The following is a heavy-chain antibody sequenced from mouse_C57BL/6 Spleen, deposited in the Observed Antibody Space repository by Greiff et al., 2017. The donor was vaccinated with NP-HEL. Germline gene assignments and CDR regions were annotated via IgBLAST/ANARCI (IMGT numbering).Heavy chain of an antibody. V-gene: IGHV14-4*01. CDR2: IDPENGDT. CDR3: TKGYDYEAWFAY. CDR1: GFNIKDDY. D-gene: IGHD2-4*01. J-gene: IGHJ3*01. Sequence: VQLQQSGAELVRPGASVKLSCTASGFNIKDDYMHWVKQRPEQGLEWIGWIDPENGDTEYASKFQGKATITADTSSNTAYLQLSSLTSEDTAVYYCTKGYDYEAWFAYWGQGTLVTVSA.